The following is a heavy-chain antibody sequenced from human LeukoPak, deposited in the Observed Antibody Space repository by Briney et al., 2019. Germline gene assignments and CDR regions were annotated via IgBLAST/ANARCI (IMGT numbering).Heavy chain of an antibody. Sequence: GGSLRLSCAASGFTFSSYAMSWVRQAPGKGLEWVSGIGGNGGSTYYADSVKGRFTISRDNSKNTLYLQMNSLRAEDTAVYYCAKVYFGGERWRGVDYWGQGTLVTVSS. CDR1: GFTFSSYA. D-gene: IGHD5-24*01. V-gene: IGHV3-23*01. CDR3: AKVYFGGERWRGVDY. J-gene: IGHJ4*02. CDR2: IGGNGGST.